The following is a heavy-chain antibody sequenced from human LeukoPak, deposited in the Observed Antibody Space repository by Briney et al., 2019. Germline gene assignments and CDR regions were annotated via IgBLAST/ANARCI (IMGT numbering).Heavy chain of an antibody. V-gene: IGHV4-30-4*01. CDR2: IYYSGST. CDR3: ARGLQCRTRSAFDI. J-gene: IGHJ3*02. D-gene: IGHD1-14*01. Sequence: PSETLSLTCTVSGGSISSGDYYWSWIRQPPGKGLEWIGYIYYSGSTYYNPSLKSRVTISVDTSKNQFSLKLSSVTAADTAVYHCARGLQCRTRSAFDILGLWTMVTVSS. CDR1: GGSISSGDYY.